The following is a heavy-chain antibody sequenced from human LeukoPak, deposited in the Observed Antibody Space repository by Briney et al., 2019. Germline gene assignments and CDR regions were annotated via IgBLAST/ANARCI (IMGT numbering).Heavy chain of an antibody. CDR3: ARRGSARTLDY. V-gene: IGHV4-34*01. J-gene: IGHJ4*02. Sequence: SETLSLTCVVYGESFSGYYWSWIRQSPGKGLEWIGEINHSGSTNYNPSLKSRVTVSVDTSKNQFSLKLRSVTAADTAMYYCARRGSARTLDYWGQGTLVTVSS. CDR2: INHSGST. D-gene: IGHD3-16*01. CDR1: GESFSGYY.